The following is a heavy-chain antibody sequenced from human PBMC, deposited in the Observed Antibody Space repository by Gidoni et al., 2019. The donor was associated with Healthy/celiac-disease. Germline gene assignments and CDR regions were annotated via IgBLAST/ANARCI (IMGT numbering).Heavy chain of an antibody. D-gene: IGHD1-26*01. CDR3: AKGLSGSYQTASFDY. J-gene: IGHJ4*02. CDR2: ISWDGGST. CDR1: GFTFAAYT. V-gene: IGHV3-43*01. Sequence: EVQLVESGGVVVQPGGSLRLSCAASGFTFAAYTMHWVRQAPGKGLEWVSLISWDGGSTYYADSVKGRFTISRDNSKNSLYLQMNSLRTEDTALYYCAKGLSGSYQTASFDYWGQGTLVTVSS.